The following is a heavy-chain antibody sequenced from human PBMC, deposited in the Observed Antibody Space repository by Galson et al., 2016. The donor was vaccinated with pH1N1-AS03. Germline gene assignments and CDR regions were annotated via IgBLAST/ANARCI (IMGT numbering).Heavy chain of an antibody. CDR3: ASRFSSTSCLYYYYGMDV. CDR1: GYTFTSYD. D-gene: IGHD2-2*01. Sequence: SVKVSCKASGYTFTSYDINWVRQATGQGLEWMGWMNPNSGNTGYAQKFQGRVTMTRNTSISTAYMELSSLRSEDTAVYYCASRFSSTSCLYYYYGMDVWGQGTTVNVSS. CDR2: MNPNSGNT. J-gene: IGHJ6*02. V-gene: IGHV1-8*01.